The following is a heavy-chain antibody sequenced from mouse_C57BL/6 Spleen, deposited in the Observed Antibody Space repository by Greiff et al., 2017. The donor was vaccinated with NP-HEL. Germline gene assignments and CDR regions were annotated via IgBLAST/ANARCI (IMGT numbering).Heavy chain of an antibody. J-gene: IGHJ4*01. V-gene: IGHV1-72*01. CDR2: IDPNSGGT. Sequence: QVQLQQSGAELVKPGASVKLSCKASGYTFTSYWMHWVKQRPGRGLEWIGRIDPNSGGTKYNEKFKSKATLTVDKPSSTAYMQLSSLTSEDSAVYYCAYYYGSTNYYAMDYWGQGTSVTVSS. D-gene: IGHD1-1*01. CDR1: GYTFTSYW. CDR3: AYYYGSTNYYAMDY.